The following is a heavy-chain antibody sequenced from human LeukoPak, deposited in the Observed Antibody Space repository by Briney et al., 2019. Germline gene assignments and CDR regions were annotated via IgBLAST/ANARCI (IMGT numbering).Heavy chain of an antibody. Sequence: SETLSLTCAVYGGSFSGYYWSWIRQPAGKGLEWIGRIYTSGSTNYNPSLKSRVTMSVDTSKNQFSLKLSSVTAADTAVYYCARDFGSAEYDSSSYYYGWFDPWGQGTLVTVSS. V-gene: IGHV4-4*07. CDR1: GGSFSGYY. D-gene: IGHD3-22*01. CDR2: IYTSGST. J-gene: IGHJ5*02. CDR3: ARDFGSAEYDSSSYYYGWFDP.